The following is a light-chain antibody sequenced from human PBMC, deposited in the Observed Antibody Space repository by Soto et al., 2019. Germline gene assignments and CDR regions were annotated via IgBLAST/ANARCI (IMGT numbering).Light chain of an antibody. V-gene: IGLV2-11*01. J-gene: IGLJ1*01. CDR2: DVS. CDR1: SSDVGGYNY. Sequence: QSVLTQPRSVSGSPGQSVTISCTGTSSDVGGYNYVSWYQQHPGKAPKLVIYDVSNRPSGVPDRFSGSKSGNTASLTISGLQVEDEANYYCCSYAGSYSFYVFGRGTKFTVL. CDR3: CSYAGSYSFYV.